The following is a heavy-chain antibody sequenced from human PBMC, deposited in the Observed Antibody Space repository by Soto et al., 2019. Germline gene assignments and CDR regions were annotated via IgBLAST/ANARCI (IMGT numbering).Heavy chain of an antibody. CDR1: GGSISSGGYY. Sequence: PSETLSLTCTVSGGSISSGGYYWSWIRQHPGKGLEWIGYIYYSGSTYYNPSLKSRVTISVDTSKNQFSLKLSSVTAADTAVYYCARVPQSHYYGMDVWGQGTTVTLSS. V-gene: IGHV4-31*03. CDR2: IYYSGST. J-gene: IGHJ6*02. CDR3: ARVPQSHYYGMDV.